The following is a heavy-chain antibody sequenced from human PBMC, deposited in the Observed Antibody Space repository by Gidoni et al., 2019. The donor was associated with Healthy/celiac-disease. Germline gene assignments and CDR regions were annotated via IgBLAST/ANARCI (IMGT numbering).Heavy chain of an antibody. D-gene: IGHD3-10*01. CDR3: APTPPSFWFGELPTYFDY. J-gene: IGHJ4*02. Sequence: EVQLLASGGGLVQPGGSLRLSCAASGFPFSSYAMIWVRQAPGKGLEWVSAISAGGDTTYYADSVKGRFTVSRDNSKTTLYLQMSTLTAEDTAVYYCAPTPPSFWFGELPTYFDYWGQGTLVTVSS. CDR2: ISAGGDTT. CDR1: GFPFSSYA. V-gene: IGHV3-23*01.